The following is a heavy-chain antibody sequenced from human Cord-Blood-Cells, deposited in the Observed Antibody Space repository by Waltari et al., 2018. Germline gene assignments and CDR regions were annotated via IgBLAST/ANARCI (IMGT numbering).Heavy chain of an antibody. CDR3: ARVGYCSSTSCYTGRWYFDL. Sequence: QVQLQQWGAGLLKPSETLSLTCAVYGGSFSGYYWSWIRQHPGKGLEWIGEINHSGSTNYNPSLKSRVTISVDTSKNQFSLKLSSVTAADTAVYYCARVGYCSSTSCYTGRWYFDLWGRGTLVTVSS. V-gene: IGHV4-34*01. J-gene: IGHJ2*01. D-gene: IGHD2-2*02. CDR2: INHSGST. CDR1: GGSFSGYY.